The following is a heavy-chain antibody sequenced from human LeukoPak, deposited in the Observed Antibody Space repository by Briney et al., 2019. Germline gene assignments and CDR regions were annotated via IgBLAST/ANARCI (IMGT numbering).Heavy chain of an antibody. D-gene: IGHD3-16*01. CDR2: IKLDGSEE. CDR3: ARGGGLDV. J-gene: IGHJ6*02. CDR1: GFTFGKYW. V-gene: IGHV3-7*03. Sequence: GGSLRLSCVASGFTFGKYWMSWVRQAPGKGLEWVANIKLDGSEENYVDSVKGRFTISRDNTKNSLYLQMNSLRAEDTAVFYCARGGGLDVWGQGVTVTVSS.